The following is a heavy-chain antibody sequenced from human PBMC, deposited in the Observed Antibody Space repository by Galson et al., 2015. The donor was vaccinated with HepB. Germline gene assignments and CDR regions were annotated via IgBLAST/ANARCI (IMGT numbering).Heavy chain of an antibody. CDR3: AKVRGAAAGPNFDY. Sequence: SLRLSCAASGSTFSSYGMHWVRQAPGKGLEWVAVISYDGSNKYYADSVKGRFTISRDNSKNTLYLQMNSLRAEDTAVYYCAKVRGAAAGPNFDYWGQGTLVTVSS. J-gene: IGHJ4*02. CDR1: GSTFSSYG. V-gene: IGHV3-30*18. CDR2: ISYDGSNK. D-gene: IGHD6-13*01.